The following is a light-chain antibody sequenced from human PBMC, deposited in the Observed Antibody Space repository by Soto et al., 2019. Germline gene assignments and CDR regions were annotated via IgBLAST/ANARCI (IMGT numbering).Light chain of an antibody. CDR2: GAS. CDR1: QSVSSN. Sequence: EIVLTQSPAALSLSPGERATLSCRASQSVSSNLAWHQQKPGQAPRLLIYGASTRATGIPVRFSGNGSGTEFTLTISSLQSEDFAVYYCQQYNNWPWTFGQGTKVGIK. J-gene: IGKJ1*01. CDR3: QQYNNWPWT. V-gene: IGKV3-15*01.